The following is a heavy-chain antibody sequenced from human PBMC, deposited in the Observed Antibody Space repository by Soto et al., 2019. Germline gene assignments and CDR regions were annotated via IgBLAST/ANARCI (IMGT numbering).Heavy chain of an antibody. CDR1: GESISGSSYY. Sequence: LSLTCIVSGESISGSSYYWGWIRQPPGKGLEWIGSIYYSGRTYYNPSFKSRVTISIDTSKNQFSLKLSSVTATDTAVYYCARQRTTVVTQAYFDHWGQGALVTVSS. CDR2: IYYSGRT. CDR3: ARQRTTVVTQAYFDH. J-gene: IGHJ4*02. V-gene: IGHV4-39*01. D-gene: IGHD2-21*02.